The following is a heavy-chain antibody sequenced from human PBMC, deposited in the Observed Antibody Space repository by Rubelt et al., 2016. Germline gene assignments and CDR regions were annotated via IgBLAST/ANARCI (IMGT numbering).Heavy chain of an antibody. Sequence: PGGSLRLSCAASGFTFSSYAMSWVRQAPGKGLEWVSAISGSGGSTYYADSVKGRFTISRDNAKNSLYLQMNSLRAEDTAVYYCASYSSGYYYVNYWGQGTLVTVSS. CDR1: GFTFSSYA. D-gene: IGHD3-22*01. CDR3: ASYSSGYYYVNY. J-gene: IGHJ4*02. V-gene: IGHV3-23*01. CDR2: ISGSGGST.